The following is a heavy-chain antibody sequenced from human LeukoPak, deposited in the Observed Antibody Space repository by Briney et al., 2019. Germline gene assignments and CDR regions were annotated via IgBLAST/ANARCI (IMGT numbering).Heavy chain of an antibody. CDR3: ASGYFVHTFDF. V-gene: IGHV4-39*01. Sequence: PSETLSLTCTVSGVSIRSTSYYWGWIRQPPGKGLEWIGSIYFSGNTYYNPSLKTRVTISIDTSKNQFSLKLTSVTAADTAIFYCASGYFVHTFDFWGQGTLGTVSS. CDR1: GVSIRSTSYY. CDR2: IYFSGNT. J-gene: IGHJ4*02. D-gene: IGHD2-2*03.